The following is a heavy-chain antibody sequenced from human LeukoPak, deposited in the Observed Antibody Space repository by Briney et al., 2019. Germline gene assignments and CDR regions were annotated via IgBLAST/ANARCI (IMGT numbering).Heavy chain of an antibody. CDR1: GFSFSSYW. J-gene: IGHJ4*02. D-gene: IGHD3-22*01. Sequence: GGSLRLPCAASGFSFSSYWMSWVRQAPGKGLEWVANIKQDGSEKYYVDSVKGRFTISRDNAKNSLYLQMNSLRAEDTAVYYCARDSYYYDSSSPPMLDYWGQGTLVTVSS. CDR3: ARDSYYYDSSSPPMLDY. V-gene: IGHV3-7*01. CDR2: IKQDGSEK.